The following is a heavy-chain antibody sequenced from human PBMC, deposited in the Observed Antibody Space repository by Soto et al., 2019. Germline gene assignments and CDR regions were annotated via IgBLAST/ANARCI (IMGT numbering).Heavy chain of an antibody. V-gene: IGHV4-30-4*01. Sequence: QVQLQESGPGLVKPSQTLSLTCTVSGGSISSGDYYWSWIRQPPEKGLEWIGYIYYSGSTYYNPSLKSRVTISVDTSKNQFSLKLSSVTAADTAVYYCARANYDFWSGYSYYFDYWGQGTLVTVSS. CDR2: IYYSGST. D-gene: IGHD3-3*01. CDR3: ARANYDFWSGYSYYFDY. J-gene: IGHJ4*02. CDR1: GGSISSGDYY.